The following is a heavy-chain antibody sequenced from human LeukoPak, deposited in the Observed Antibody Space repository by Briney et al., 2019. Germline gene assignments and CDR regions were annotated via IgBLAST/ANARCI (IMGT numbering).Heavy chain of an antibody. CDR1: GGSIISSNYY. D-gene: IGHD1-26*01. CDR2: IYHSGST. V-gene: IGHV4-39*07. J-gene: IGHJ4*02. CDR3: AREEALGSGSFDY. Sequence: PSETLSLTCSVSGGSIISSNYYWGWIRQPPGKGLEWIGNIYHSGSTYYNPSLKSRVTISVDTSKNQFSLKLGSVTAADTAVYYCAREEALGSGSFDYWGQGTLVTVSS.